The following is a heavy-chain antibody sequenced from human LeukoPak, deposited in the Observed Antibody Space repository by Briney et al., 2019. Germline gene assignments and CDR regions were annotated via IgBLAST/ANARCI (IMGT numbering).Heavy chain of an antibody. J-gene: IGHJ4*02. V-gene: IGHV3-30*18. CDR3: AKDSVIAAAALAYFDY. CDR2: ISYDGSNK. CDR1: GFTFSSYG. D-gene: IGHD6-13*01. Sequence: PGRSLRLSCAASGFTFSSYGMHWVRQAPGKGLEWVAVISYDGSNKYYADSVKGRFTISRDNSKNTLYLQMNSLGAEDTAVYYCAKDSVIAAAALAYFDYWGQGTLVTVSS.